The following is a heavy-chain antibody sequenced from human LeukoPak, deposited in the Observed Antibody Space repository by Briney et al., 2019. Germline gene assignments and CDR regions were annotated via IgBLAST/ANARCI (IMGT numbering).Heavy chain of an antibody. CDR3: AKDRPRGDYVRGSYRYSRRGLDI. Sequence: GASVNVSCKAFCYDFPSYCISWVRQATGQGLEWMGWISAYNGKTEYADTLQGRLTMTTDTSTRISYMELRCLTSGDTAVYYCAKDRPRGDYVRGSYRYSRRGLDIWGQGTLVT. J-gene: IGHJ3*02. CDR1: CYDFPSYC. V-gene: IGHV1-18*01. CDR2: ISAYNGKT. D-gene: IGHD3-16*02.